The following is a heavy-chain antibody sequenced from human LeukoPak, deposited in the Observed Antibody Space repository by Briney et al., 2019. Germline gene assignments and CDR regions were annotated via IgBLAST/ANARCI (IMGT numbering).Heavy chain of an antibody. Sequence: PGGSLRLSCAASRFTFSSYWMYWVRQAPGKGLVWVSRINSDGSSTNYADSVKGQFTISRDNAKSTLYLQMNSLRAEDTAVYYCARGNYGLDVWGQGTTVTVSS. V-gene: IGHV3-74*01. J-gene: IGHJ6*02. CDR1: RFTFSSYW. CDR2: INSDGSST. CDR3: ARGNYGLDV.